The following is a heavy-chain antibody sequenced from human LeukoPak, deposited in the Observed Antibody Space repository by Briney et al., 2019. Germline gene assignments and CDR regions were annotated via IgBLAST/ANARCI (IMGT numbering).Heavy chain of an antibody. D-gene: IGHD6-13*01. J-gene: IGHJ4*02. CDR3: ASRMKGAAGYFDN. CDR2: ISGSGGST. V-gene: IGHV3-23*01. Sequence: GGSLRLSCAASGFTFSSYVMSWVRQAPGKGLEWVSGKGLEWVSSISGSGGSTNYADSGKGRVTISRDNSKNTLDLQMNSLQADDTAVYYCASRMKGAAGYFDNWGQGTLVIVSS. CDR1: GFTFSSYV.